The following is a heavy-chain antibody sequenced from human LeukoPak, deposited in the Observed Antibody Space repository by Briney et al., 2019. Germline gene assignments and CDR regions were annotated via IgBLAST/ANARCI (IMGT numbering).Heavy chain of an antibody. CDR3: ARDSDSTGNYLDYFDY. V-gene: IGHV1-46*01. J-gene: IGHJ4*02. D-gene: IGHD3-22*01. CDR1: GYTFTSYY. Sequence: ASVKVSCKASGYTFTSYYMHWVRQAPGQGLEWMGIINPSGGSTSYAQKFQGRVTMTRDMSTSTAYMELRSLRSDDTAVYYCARDSDSTGNYLDYFDYWGQGTLVTVSS. CDR2: INPSGGST.